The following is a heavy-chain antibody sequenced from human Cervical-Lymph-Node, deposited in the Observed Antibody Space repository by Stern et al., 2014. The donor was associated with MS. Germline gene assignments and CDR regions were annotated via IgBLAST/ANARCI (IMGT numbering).Heavy chain of an antibody. D-gene: IGHD4-17*01. CDR3: AHTTVTFDEAYGLDV. CDR1: GFSLNTSGEG. V-gene: IGHV2-5*02. CDR2: IYWDADE. J-gene: IGHJ6*02. Sequence: QVTLKESGPTLVKPTQTLTLTCTFSGFSLNTSGEGVGWIRQPPGKALEWLAVIYWDADERYSPSLNNRLTITKDTSKTQVVLTMANMDPVDTGTYYCAHTTVTFDEAYGLDVWGQGTTVTVSS.